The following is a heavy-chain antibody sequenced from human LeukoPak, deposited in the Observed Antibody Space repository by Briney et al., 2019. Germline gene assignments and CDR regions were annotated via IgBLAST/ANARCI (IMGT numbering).Heavy chain of an antibody. D-gene: IGHD2-8*01. J-gene: IGHJ6*03. Sequence: GGSLRLSCAASGFTFSSYSMNWVRQAPGKGLEWVSSISSSSSYIYYADSVKGRFTISRDNAKNSLYLQMNRLRAEDTAVYYCARGYCTNGVCYYYYYYYMDVWGKGTTVTVSS. CDR3: ARGYCTNGVCYYYYYYYMDV. V-gene: IGHV3-21*03. CDR2: ISSSSSYI. CDR1: GFTFSSYS.